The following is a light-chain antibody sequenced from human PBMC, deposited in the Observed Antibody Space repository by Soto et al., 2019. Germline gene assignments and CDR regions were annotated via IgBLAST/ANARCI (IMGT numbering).Light chain of an antibody. CDR1: QSVSSH. J-gene: IGKJ5*01. V-gene: IGKV3-15*01. CDR3: QQYNSWPPIT. CDR2: DAS. Sequence: EIVMTQSPATLSVSPGEGATVSCRASQSVSSHLAWYQHKPGQAPRLLFYDASTRATGIPARFSGSGSGTEFTLTISSLQSEDFVVYYCQQYNSWPPITFGQGTRLEI.